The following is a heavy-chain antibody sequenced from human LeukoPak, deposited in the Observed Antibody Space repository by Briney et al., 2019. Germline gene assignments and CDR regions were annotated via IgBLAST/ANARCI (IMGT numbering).Heavy chain of an antibody. V-gene: IGHV4-39*01. CDR2: IYHSGRP. J-gene: IGHJ6*03. CDR1: GGSISSNTHY. CDR3: ASHGYCGCAGCLPHTYYYYSYIDV. Sequence: SETLSLTCTVSGGSISSNTHYWDWIRQPPGKGLEWIGSIYHSGRPYYSPSLKSRLTMSVDTSKNQFSLKPSSVTAADTAVYYCASHGYCGCAGCLPHTYYYYSYIDVWGKGTTVTVSS. D-gene: IGHD2-2*01.